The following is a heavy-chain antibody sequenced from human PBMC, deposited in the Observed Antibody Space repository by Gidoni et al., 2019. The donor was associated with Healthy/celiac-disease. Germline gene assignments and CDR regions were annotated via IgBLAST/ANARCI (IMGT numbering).Heavy chain of an antibody. CDR3: SIHSRRHLYFSGGSCYEIWFDP. Sequence: QRQLPASGPGLAKPSEPLSLTGTVSGGSISSSSYYCGWIRQPPGKGLEWIGSVYYSVSTYDNPSLKSRCTISVDTSKNQFALKLSSVTAADTALYYCSIHSRRHLYFSGGSCYEIWFDPWGQGTLVTVSS. J-gene: IGHJ5*02. CDR2: VYYSVST. CDR1: GGSISSSSYY. V-gene: IGHV4-39*01. D-gene: IGHD2-15*01.